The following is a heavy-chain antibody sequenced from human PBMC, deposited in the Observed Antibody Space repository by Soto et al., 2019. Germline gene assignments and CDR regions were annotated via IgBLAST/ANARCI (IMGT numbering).Heavy chain of an antibody. D-gene: IGHD1-1*01. V-gene: IGHV2-5*02. CDR2: FYWDDDK. CDR3: AYRKGAATGTGNWVDP. J-gene: IGHJ5*02. CDR1: GFSLTTNGVG. Sequence: QITLKESGPTLVKPTETLTLTCTFSGFSLTTNGVGVGWIRQPPGKPLEWLGLFYWDDDKRYSPSLQNRLTISKDTSKNQVVLTLANMATEDTGTYYCAYRKGAATGTGNWVDPWGQGTPVTVSS.